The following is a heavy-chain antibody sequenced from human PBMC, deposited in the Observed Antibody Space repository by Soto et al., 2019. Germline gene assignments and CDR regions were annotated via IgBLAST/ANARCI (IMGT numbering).Heavy chain of an antibody. J-gene: IGHJ3*02. CDR2: ISAYNGNT. CDR3: ARENYGDYASKVHDAFDI. Sequence: ASVKVSCKASGYTFTSYGISWVRQAPGQGLEWMGWISAYNGNTNYAQKLQGRVTMTTDTSTSTAYMELRSLRSDDTAVYYCARENYGDYASKVHDAFDIWGQGTIVTVSS. V-gene: IGHV1-18*01. CDR1: GYTFTSYG. D-gene: IGHD4-17*01.